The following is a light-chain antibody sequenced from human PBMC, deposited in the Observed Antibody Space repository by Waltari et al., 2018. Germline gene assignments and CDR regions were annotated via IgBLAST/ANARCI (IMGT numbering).Light chain of an antibody. CDR3: QAWDSSTEV. CDR1: KLGDKY. Sequence: SYELTQPPSVSVSPGQKASITCPGDKLGDKYACWYQQKPGQSPVLVIYQDSKRPSGIPERFSGSNSGNTATLTISGTQAMDEADYYCQAWDSSTEVFGTGTKVTVL. J-gene: IGLJ1*01. CDR2: QDS. V-gene: IGLV3-1*01.